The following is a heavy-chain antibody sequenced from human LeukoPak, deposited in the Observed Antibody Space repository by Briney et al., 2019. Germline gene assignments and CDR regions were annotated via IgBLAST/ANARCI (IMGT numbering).Heavy chain of an antibody. V-gene: IGHV1-46*01. CDR1: GYTFTRYY. J-gene: IGHJ4*02. Sequence: GASVKVSCKASGYTFTRYYMHSVRQAPGQGLEWMGVINPSGGSTSYAQKFQGRVTMTRDTSTSTVYMELSSLRSEDTAVYYCASLMYSSGPYDYWGQGTLVTVSS. D-gene: IGHD6-19*01. CDR2: INPSGGST. CDR3: ASLMYSSGPYDY.